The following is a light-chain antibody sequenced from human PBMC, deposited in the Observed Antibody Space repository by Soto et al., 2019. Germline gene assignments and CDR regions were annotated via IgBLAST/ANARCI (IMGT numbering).Light chain of an antibody. CDR2: SNN. J-gene: IGLJ1*01. CDR3: AAWDDSLNGSYV. CDR1: RSNIGSNT. Sequence: QSVLTQPPSTSGTPGQRVTISCSGSRSNIGSNTVTWYQQLPGTAPKLLIYSNNQRPSGVPDRFSGSKSGTSASLAISGLQSEDEADYYCAAWDDSLNGSYVFGNRTKVTVL. V-gene: IGLV1-44*01.